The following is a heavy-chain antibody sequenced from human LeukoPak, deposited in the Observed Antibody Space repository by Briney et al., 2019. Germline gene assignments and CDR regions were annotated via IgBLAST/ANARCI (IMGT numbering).Heavy chain of an antibody. D-gene: IGHD3-22*01. CDR1: GGSISSDY. CDR2: IYYSGNT. J-gene: IGHJ4*02. CDR3: ARATWLPVGLYYYDSSGYYYYFDY. Sequence: PSETLSLTCTVSGGSISSDYWSWIRQPPGKGLEWIGYIYYSGNTNYNPSLKSRVTISVDTSKNQFSLKLSSVTAADTAVYYCARATWLPVGLYYYDSSGYYYYFDYWGQGTLVTVSS. V-gene: IGHV4-59*01.